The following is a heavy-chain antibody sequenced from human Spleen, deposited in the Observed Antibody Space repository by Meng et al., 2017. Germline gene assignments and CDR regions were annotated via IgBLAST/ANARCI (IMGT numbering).Heavy chain of an antibody. J-gene: IGHJ4*02. Sequence: QVQLVQAGSEVKKPGASVKVSCKASGYIFTSDAINWVRQAPGQGLEWMGWINTNTGKPAYVQGFTGRFVFSLDTSVSTAYLQITSLKAEDTAIYYCARGAASRLEVWGQGTLAPSPQ. D-gene: IGHD3-3*01. CDR3: ARGAASRLEV. CDR1: GYIFTSDA. CDR2: INTNTGKP. V-gene: IGHV7-4-1*02.